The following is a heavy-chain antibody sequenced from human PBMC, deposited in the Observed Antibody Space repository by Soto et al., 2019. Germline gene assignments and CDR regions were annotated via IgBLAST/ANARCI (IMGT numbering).Heavy chain of an antibody. Sequence: ASVKVTCKDSGYTFTSYGISWVRQAPGQGLEWMGWISAYNGNTNYAQKLQGRVTMTTDTSTSTAYMELRSLRSEDTAVYYCATFGYSYGSHFDYWGQGTLVTVSS. CDR1: GYTFTSYG. CDR3: ATFGYSYGSHFDY. J-gene: IGHJ4*02. D-gene: IGHD5-18*01. CDR2: ISAYNGNT. V-gene: IGHV1-18*01.